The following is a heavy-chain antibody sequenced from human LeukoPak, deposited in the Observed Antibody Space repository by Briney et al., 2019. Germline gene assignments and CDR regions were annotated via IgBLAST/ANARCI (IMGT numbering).Heavy chain of an antibody. Sequence: GASVKVSCKASGYTFTSYYMHWVRQAPGQGLEWMGIINPSGGSTSYAQKFQGRVTMTRDMSTSTVYMELSSLRSEDTAVYYCARDWRVADRGEGYYFDYWGQGTLVTVSS. V-gene: IGHV1-46*01. CDR3: ARDWRVADRGEGYYFDY. D-gene: IGHD6-19*01. CDR2: INPSGGST. CDR1: GYTFTSYY. J-gene: IGHJ4*02.